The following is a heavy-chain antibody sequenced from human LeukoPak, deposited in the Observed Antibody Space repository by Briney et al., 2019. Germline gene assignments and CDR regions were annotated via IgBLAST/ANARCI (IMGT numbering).Heavy chain of an antibody. CDR2: ISYDGSNK. CDR1: GFTFSSYG. J-gene: IGHJ6*03. V-gene: IGHV3-30*18. Sequence: GGSLRLSCAASGFTFSSYGMHWVRQAPGKGLEWVAVISYDGSNKYYADSVKGRFTISRDNSKNTLYLQMNSLRAEDTAVYYCAKAGVLRYYMDVWGKGTTVTISS. D-gene: IGHD3-10*01. CDR3: AKAGVLRYYMDV.